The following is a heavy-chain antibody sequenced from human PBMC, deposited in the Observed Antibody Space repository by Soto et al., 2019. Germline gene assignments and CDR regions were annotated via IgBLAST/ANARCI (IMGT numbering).Heavy chain of an antibody. D-gene: IGHD1-26*01. CDR1: GYTFTGHY. CDR3: GRGRSGQIVVFY. Sequence: ASVKVSCKASGYTFTGHYIHWVRQAPEQGPEWMGEIGPESGATRYAEKFQGRVTMTLDTSITTVYMELKNLSPDDTAVYYCGRGRSGQIVVFYWGQGTPVTVSS. V-gene: IGHV1-2*02. CDR2: IGPESGAT. J-gene: IGHJ4*02.